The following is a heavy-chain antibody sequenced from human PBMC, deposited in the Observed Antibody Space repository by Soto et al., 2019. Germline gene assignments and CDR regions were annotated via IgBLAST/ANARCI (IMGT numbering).Heavy chain of an antibody. D-gene: IGHD6-13*01. J-gene: IGHJ4*02. V-gene: IGHV3-23*01. CDR3: AKGDSSWSYFDF. Sequence: EVQLLESGGGLVQPGGSLRLSCAASGFTFSSYAMSWVRQAPGKGLEWVSIISGSGGGTYYADSVKGRFTISRDNSKNTLHLQVNSPRDKDTAVYYCAKGDSSWSYFDFWGQGTLVTVSS. CDR2: ISGSGGGT. CDR1: GFTFSSYA.